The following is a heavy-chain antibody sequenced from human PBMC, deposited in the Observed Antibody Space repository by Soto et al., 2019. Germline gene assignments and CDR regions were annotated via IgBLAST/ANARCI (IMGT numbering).Heavy chain of an antibody. D-gene: IGHD3-22*01. V-gene: IGHV4-30-2*01. CDR2: IYHSGST. CDR1: GGSISSGGYS. Sequence: PSETLSLTCAVSGGSISSGGYSWSWIRQPPGKGLEWIGYIYHSGSTYYNPSLKSRVTISVDRSKNQFSLKLSSVTAADTAVYYCARAPRYYYDSSGYYYGPISHFDYWGQGTLVTVSS. CDR3: ARAPRYYYDSSGYYYGPISHFDY. J-gene: IGHJ4*02.